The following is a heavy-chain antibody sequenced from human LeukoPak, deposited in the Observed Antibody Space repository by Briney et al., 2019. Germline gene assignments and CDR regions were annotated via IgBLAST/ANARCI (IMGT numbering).Heavy chain of an antibody. J-gene: IGHJ6*03. D-gene: IGHD3-22*01. Sequence: GGSLRLSCAASGFTFSSYAMHWVRQAPGKGLEWVAVISYDGSNKYYADSVKGRFTISRDNSKNTLYLQMNSLRAEDTAVYYCAKVYYYDKSDYYYMDVWGKGTTVTVSS. CDR3: AKVYYYDKSDYYYMDV. CDR1: GFTFSSYA. V-gene: IGHV3-30-3*01. CDR2: ISYDGSNK.